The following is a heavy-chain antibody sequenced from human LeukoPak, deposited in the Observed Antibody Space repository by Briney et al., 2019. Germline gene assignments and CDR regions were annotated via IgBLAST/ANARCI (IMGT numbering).Heavy chain of an antibody. J-gene: IGHJ4*02. CDR3: ASDRLLEWLLSH. CDR1: GFTFSSYA. V-gene: IGHV3-30-3*01. CDR2: ISYDGSNK. Sequence: GRSLRLSCAASGFTFSSYAMHWVRQAPGKGLEWVAVISYDGSNKYYADSVKGRFTISRDNSKNTLYLQMNSLRAEDTAVYYCASDRLLEWLLSHWGQGTLVTVSS. D-gene: IGHD3-3*01.